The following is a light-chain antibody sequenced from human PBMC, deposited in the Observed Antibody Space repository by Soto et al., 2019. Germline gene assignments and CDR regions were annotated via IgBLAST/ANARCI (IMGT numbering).Light chain of an antibody. CDR1: QSVLYSSNNKNY. V-gene: IGKV4-1*01. CDR3: QQYYSTPFT. Sequence: DIVMTQSPESLAVSLGERATINCKSSQSVLYSSNNKNYLAWYQQKPGQPPNLLIYWASTRESGVPDRFSGSGSGTDFTLTISSLQAEDVAVYYCQQYYSTPFTFGPGTKVDIK. J-gene: IGKJ3*01. CDR2: WAS.